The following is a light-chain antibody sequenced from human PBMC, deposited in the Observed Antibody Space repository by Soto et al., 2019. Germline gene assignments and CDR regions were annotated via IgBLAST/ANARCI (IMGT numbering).Light chain of an antibody. CDR2: GAS. CDR3: QPYGSTLSWT. V-gene: IGKV3-20*01. J-gene: IGKJ1*01. Sequence: EIVLTQSPGTLSLSPGERATLSCRASQSVSSNYLAWYQQKPGQAPRLLIYGASRRATGIPDRFSGSGSGTDFTLTISRLEPEDFAVYYCQPYGSTLSWTFGQGTKV. CDR1: QSVSSNY.